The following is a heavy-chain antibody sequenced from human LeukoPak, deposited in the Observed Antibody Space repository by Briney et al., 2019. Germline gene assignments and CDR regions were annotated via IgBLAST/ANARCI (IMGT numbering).Heavy chain of an antibody. CDR1: GFTFSSYA. J-gene: IGHJ4*02. CDR3: AKFDSSGWYEALDY. V-gene: IGHV3-23*01. Sequence: PGGSLRLSCAASGFTFSSYAMSWVRQAPGKGLEWVSAISGSGGSTYYADSVKGRFTISRDNSKNTLYLQMNSLRAEDTAAYYCAKFDSSGWYEALDYWGQGTLVTVSS. CDR2: ISGSGGST. D-gene: IGHD6-19*01.